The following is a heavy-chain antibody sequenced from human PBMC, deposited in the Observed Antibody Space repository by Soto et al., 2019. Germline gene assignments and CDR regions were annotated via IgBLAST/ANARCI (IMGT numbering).Heavy chain of an antibody. V-gene: IGHV4-59*01. D-gene: IGHD5-18*01. CDR1: GDSFTNYA. CDR2: IYYIGTT. Sequence: CKASGDSFTNYAFTWIRQPPGKGLEYIGHIYYIGTTNYNPSLKSRATISVDTSKNQFSLKLTSVTAADTAVYFCARSGSKYGANAFDIWDQGTMVTVSS. CDR3: ARSGSKYGANAFDI. J-gene: IGHJ3*02.